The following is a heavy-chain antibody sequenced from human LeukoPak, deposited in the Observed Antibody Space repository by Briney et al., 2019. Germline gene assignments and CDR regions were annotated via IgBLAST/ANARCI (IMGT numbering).Heavy chain of an antibody. CDR1: GFSVSSNY. J-gene: IGHJ4*02. CDR2: IYSGGTT. Sequence: GGSLRLSCAASGFSVSSNYMSWVRQAPGEGLEWVSVIYSGGTTYYADSVKGRFTISRDNSKNTLYLQMNSLRAEDTAVYYCVRGQITLTLWGQGTLVTVSS. CDR3: VRGQITLTL. V-gene: IGHV3-53*01. D-gene: IGHD3-22*01.